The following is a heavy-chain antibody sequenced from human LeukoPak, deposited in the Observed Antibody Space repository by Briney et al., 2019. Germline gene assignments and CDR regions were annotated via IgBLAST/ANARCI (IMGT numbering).Heavy chain of an antibody. J-gene: IGHJ4*02. Sequence: GSLKLSCLTSGFTFTTSYMVWVRQAPGKGLEWVAGMNPDGTSVYYVDSVKGRFTVSRDNAKNSLYLQMNILRVKDTAVYYCARDPAFGAIDYWGQGALGTV. CDR3: ARDPAFGAIDY. CDR2: MNPDGTSV. D-gene: IGHD3-10*01. V-gene: IGHV3-7*01. CDR1: GFTFTTSY.